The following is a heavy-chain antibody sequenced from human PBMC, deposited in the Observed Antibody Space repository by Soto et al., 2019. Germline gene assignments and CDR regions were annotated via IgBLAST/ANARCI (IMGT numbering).Heavy chain of an antibody. V-gene: IGHV1-69*01. CDR1: GGTFSSYA. Sequence: QVQLVQSGAEVKKPGSSVKVSCKASGGTFSSYAISWVRQAPGQGLEWMGGIIPIFGTANYAQKFQGRVTITADESTSTAYMELSSLRAEDTALYYCARVASRPGSDNYFDYWGQGTLVTVSS. CDR2: IIPIFGTA. J-gene: IGHJ4*02. D-gene: IGHD2-2*01. CDR3: ARVASRPGSDNYFDY.